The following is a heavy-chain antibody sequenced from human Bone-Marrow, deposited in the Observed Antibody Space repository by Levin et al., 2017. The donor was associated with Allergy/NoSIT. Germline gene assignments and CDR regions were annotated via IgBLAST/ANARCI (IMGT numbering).Heavy chain of an antibody. Sequence: GESLKISCAASGFTFSNAWMSWVRQAPGKGLEWVGRIKSKTDGGTTDYAAPVKGRFTISRDDSKNTLYLQMNSLKTEDTAVYYCTTDLAGTDFDYWGQGTLVTVSS. D-gene: IGHD6-19*01. V-gene: IGHV3-15*01. J-gene: IGHJ4*02. CDR3: TTDLAGTDFDY. CDR1: GFTFSNAW. CDR2: IKSKTDGGTT.